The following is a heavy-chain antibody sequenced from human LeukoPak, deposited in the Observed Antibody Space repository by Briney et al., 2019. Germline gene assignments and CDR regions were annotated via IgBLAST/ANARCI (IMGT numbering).Heavy chain of an antibody. J-gene: IGHJ6*02. D-gene: IGHD6-19*01. CDR2: IYYSGST. Sequence: SETLSLTCTVSGGSISSHYWSWIRQPPGKGLEWIGYIYYSGSTNYNPSLKSRVTISVDTSKNQFSLKLSSVTAADTAVYYCARVRRGIAVAGTYPDMYGMDVWGQGTTVTVSS. CDR1: GGSISSHY. V-gene: IGHV4-59*11. CDR3: ARVRRGIAVAGTYPDMYGMDV.